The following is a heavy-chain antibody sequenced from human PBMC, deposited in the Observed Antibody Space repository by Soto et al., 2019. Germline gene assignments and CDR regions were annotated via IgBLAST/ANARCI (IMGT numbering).Heavy chain of an antibody. V-gene: IGHV1-18*01. D-gene: IGHD1-1*01. CDR3: ARGRYGDY. CDR2: ISAHNGNT. J-gene: IGHJ4*02. Sequence: QVHLVQSGAEVKKPGASVKVSCKGSGYAFTTYGITWVRQAPGQVLEWMGWISAHNGNTNYAQKRQGRVTVTRDTSTSTAYMELRRLRSDDTAVYYCARGRYGDYWGQGALVTVSS. CDR1: GYAFTTYG.